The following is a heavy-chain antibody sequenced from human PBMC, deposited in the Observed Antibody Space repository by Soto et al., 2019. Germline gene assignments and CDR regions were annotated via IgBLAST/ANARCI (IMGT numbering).Heavy chain of an antibody. J-gene: IGHJ3*02. V-gene: IGHV4-31*03. D-gene: IGHD2-15*01. Sequence: QVQLQESGPGLVKPSQTLSLTCTVSGSSISSGGYYWSWIRQHPGKGLEWIGYIYYSGSTYYNPSLKSRVTISVDTSKNQFSLKLSSVTAADTAVYYCARARIEFNAFDIWGQGTMVTVSS. CDR1: GSSISSGGYY. CDR2: IYYSGST. CDR3: ARARIEFNAFDI.